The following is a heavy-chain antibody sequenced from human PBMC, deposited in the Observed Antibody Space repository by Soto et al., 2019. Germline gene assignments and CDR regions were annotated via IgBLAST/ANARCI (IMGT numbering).Heavy chain of an antibody. Sequence: GGSLRLSGAASGFNFNNYSMHWVRQAPCKGLEWVAVISYDGDNAYYAASVTGRFTISRDNSRNTPYLQMNSLRPEDSAVYFFSKEACIGGYCYSRGGYYKAMDVWGQRTTVTVCS. V-gene: IGHV3-30*18. CDR3: SKEACIGGYCYSRGGYYKAMDV. CDR2: ISYDGDNA. CDR1: GFNFNNYS. D-gene: IGHD2-15*01. J-gene: IGHJ6*02.